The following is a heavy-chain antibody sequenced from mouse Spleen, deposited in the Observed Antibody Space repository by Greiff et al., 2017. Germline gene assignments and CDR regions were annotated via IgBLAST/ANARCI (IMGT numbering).Heavy chain of an antibody. J-gene: IGHJ4*01. V-gene: IGHV14-3*02. CDR1: GFNIKDTY. D-gene: IGHD3-1*01. CDR3: ARSGRPYAMDY. CDR2: IDPANGNT. Sequence: EVQGVESGAELVKPGASVKLSCTASGFNIKDTYMHWVKQRPEQGLEWIGRIDPANGNTKYDPKFQGKATITADTSSNTAYLQLSSLTSEDTAVYYCARSGRPYAMDYWGQGTSVTVSS.